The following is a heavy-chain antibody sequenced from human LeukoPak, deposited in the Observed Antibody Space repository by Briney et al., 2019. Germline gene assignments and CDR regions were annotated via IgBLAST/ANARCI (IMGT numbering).Heavy chain of an antibody. CDR1: GYTFTGYY. Sequence: GASVKVSCKASGYTFTGYYMHWVRQAPGQGLEWMGWINPNSGGTNYAQKFQGRVTMTRDTPISTAYMELSRLRSDDAAVYYCARDPSNWNSLTLDYWGQGTLVTVSS. V-gene: IGHV1-2*02. CDR3: ARDPSNWNSLTLDY. D-gene: IGHD1-1*01. J-gene: IGHJ4*02. CDR2: INPNSGGT.